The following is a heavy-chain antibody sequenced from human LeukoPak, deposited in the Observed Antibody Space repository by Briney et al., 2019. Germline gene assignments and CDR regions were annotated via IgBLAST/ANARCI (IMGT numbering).Heavy chain of an antibody. V-gene: IGHV3-30*01. D-gene: IGHD2-15*01. CDR1: GFTFSSYA. Sequence: GRSLRLSCAASGFTFSSYAMHWVRQAPGKGLEWVAVISYDGSNKYYADSVKGRFTISRDNSKNTLYLQMNSLRAEDKAVYYCARGFTPNYYYYMDVWGKGTTVTVSS. CDR2: ISYDGSNK. CDR3: ARGFTPNYYYYMDV. J-gene: IGHJ6*03.